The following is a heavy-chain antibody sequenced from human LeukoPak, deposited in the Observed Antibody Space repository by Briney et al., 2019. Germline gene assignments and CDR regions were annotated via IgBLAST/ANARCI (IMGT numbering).Heavy chain of an antibody. J-gene: IGHJ4*02. CDR1: GFTFSSYE. D-gene: IGHD6-6*01. Sequence: GGSLRLSCAASGFTFSSYEMNWVRQALGKGLEWVSYISSSGITIYYADSVKGRFTISRDNAKNSLYLQMNSLRAGDTAVYYCARERFLVSSSSHFDYWGQGTLVTVSS. CDR3: ARERFLVSSSSHFDY. CDR2: ISSSGITI. V-gene: IGHV3-48*03.